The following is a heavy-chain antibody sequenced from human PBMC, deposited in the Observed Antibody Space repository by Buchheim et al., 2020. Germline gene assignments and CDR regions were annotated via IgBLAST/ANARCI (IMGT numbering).Heavy chain of an antibody. CDR3: YAGDSSGEDVFDI. J-gene: IGHJ3*02. D-gene: IGHD3-22*01. CDR1: GFSFSSYG. V-gene: IGHV3-33*01. Sequence: QVQLVESGGGVVQPGRSLRLSCAASGFSFSSYGMHWVRQAPGKGLEWVAVIWYDGSKKYYADSVKGRFTISRDNSKNTLFLQMDSLRAEDTAMYYCYAGDSSGEDVFDIWGQGT. CDR2: IWYDGSKK.